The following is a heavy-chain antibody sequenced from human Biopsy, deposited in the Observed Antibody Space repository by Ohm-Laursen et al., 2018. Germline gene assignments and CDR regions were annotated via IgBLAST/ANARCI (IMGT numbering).Heavy chain of an antibody. V-gene: IGHV1-69*13. D-gene: IGHD6-19*01. J-gene: IGHJ6*02. CDR3: VAYPSSGFFENNDDFAMDV. CDR1: GGAFTNYA. Sequence: ASVNVSCKASGGAFTNYAINWVRQAPGHGLEWMGGIITASETAGYAERFQGRVPITADVTTTTAYMDLSGLRSEDTAVYYCVAYPSSGFFENNDDFAMDVWGQGTTVIVSS. CDR2: IITASETA.